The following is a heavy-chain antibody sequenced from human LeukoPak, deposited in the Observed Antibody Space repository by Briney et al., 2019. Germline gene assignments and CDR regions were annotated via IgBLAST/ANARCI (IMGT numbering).Heavy chain of an antibody. J-gene: IGHJ4*02. CDR1: GFTFSDYT. Sequence: GGSLRLSCAASGFTFSDYTMNWVRQAPGKGLEWVSYISSSSSTIYYADSVKGRFTISRDNAKNSLYLQMNSLRAEDTAVYYCARALSRGARWFPSALDYWGQGTLVTVSS. V-gene: IGHV3-48*04. CDR3: ARALSRGARWFPSALDY. CDR2: ISSSSSTI. D-gene: IGHD4-23*01.